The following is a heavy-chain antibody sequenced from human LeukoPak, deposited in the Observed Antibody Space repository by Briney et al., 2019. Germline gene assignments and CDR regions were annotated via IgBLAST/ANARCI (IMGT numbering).Heavy chain of an antibody. CDR3: ARDLGVPAAHDAFDI. CDR2: LYYTGST. D-gene: IGHD2-2*01. Sequence: PSETLSLTCTVSGGSITNDDYFWGWIRQPPGKGLEWIGSLYYTGSTYYNPSLKSRVTISIDTSKNQFSLKLSSVTAADTAVYYCARDLGVPAAHDAFDIWGQGTMVTVSS. V-gene: IGHV4-39*02. J-gene: IGHJ3*02. CDR1: GGSITNDDYF.